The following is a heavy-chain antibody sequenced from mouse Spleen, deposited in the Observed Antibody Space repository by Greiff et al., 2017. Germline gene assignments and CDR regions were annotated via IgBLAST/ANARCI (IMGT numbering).Heavy chain of an antibody. D-gene: IGHD2-1*01. CDR1: GYSITSGYY. J-gene: IGHJ2*01. CDR3: ARRIYYGNSFDY. V-gene: IGHV3-6*01. Sequence: EVKLQESGPGLVKPSQSLSLTCSVTGYSITSGYYWNWIRQFPGNKLEWMGYISYDGSNNYNPSLKNRISITRDTSKNQFFLKLNSVTTEDTATYYCARRIYYGNSFDYWGQGTTLTVSS. CDR2: ISYDGSN.